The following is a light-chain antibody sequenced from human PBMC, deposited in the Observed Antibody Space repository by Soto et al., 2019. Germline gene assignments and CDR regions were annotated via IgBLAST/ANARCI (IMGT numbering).Light chain of an antibody. Sequence: EIVLTRSPGTLSLSPGERATLSCRASQSINTRYSAWYQQKPGQPPRLLIYATSSRAPGIPDRFSGSGSGTDFTLTISRLEPEDFAVYYCQQYDDSARYKFGQGTNLDIK. CDR2: ATS. V-gene: IGKV3-20*01. J-gene: IGKJ2*01. CDR3: QQYDDSARYK. CDR1: QSINTRY.